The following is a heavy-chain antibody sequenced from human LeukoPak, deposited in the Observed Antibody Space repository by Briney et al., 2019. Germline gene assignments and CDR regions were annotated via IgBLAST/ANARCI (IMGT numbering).Heavy chain of an antibody. Sequence: GGSLRLSCAASGFTFSSYAMSWVRQAPGKGLEWVSAISGSGGSTYYADSVKGRFTISRDNSKNTLYLQMYSLRAEDTAVYYCAKPTTVTTKKNWFDPWGQGTLVTVSP. J-gene: IGHJ5*02. CDR1: GFTFSSYA. CDR2: ISGSGGST. CDR3: AKPTTVTTKKNWFDP. D-gene: IGHD4-17*01. V-gene: IGHV3-23*01.